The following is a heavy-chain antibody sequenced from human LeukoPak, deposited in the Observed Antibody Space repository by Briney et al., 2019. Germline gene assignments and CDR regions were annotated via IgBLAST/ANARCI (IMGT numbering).Heavy chain of an antibody. CDR3: ARINWELPGWFDP. J-gene: IGHJ5*02. V-gene: IGHV4-39*07. Sequence: PSETLSLTCTVSGGSISSYYWSWIRQPPGKGLEWIGSIYYSGSTYYNPSLKSRVTISVDTSKNQFSLKLSSVTAADTAVYYCARINWELPGWFDPWGRGTLVTVSS. CDR1: GGSISSYY. CDR2: IYYSGST. D-gene: IGHD1-26*01.